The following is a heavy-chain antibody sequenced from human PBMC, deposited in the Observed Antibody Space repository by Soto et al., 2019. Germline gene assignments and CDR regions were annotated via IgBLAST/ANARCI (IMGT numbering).Heavy chain of an antibody. D-gene: IGHD1-1*01. Sequence: VGSLRLSCAVSGFTFSSYWMHWVRQAPGQGLVWVSRISPDGSSTAYADSVKGRFTISRDNAENTLFLQMISLRAEDTAVYYCTRDPPGTGIEYCGQRTLVTVSS. V-gene: IGHV3-74*01. J-gene: IGHJ4*02. CDR1: GFTFSSYW. CDR3: TRDPPGTGIEY. CDR2: ISPDGSST.